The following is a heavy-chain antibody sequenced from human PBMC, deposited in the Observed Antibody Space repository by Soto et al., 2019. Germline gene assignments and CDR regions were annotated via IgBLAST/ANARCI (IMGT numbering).Heavy chain of an antibody. J-gene: IGHJ6*02. CDR3: AREGREDYGDYYYYYGMDV. V-gene: IGHV4-31*03. CDR1: SGSISSGGYY. D-gene: IGHD4-17*01. CDR2: IYYSGST. Sequence: SETLSLTCTVSSGSISSGGYYWSWIRQHPGKGLEWIGYIYYSGSTYYNPSLKSRVTISVDTSKNQFSLKLSSVTAADTAVYYCAREGREDYGDYYYYYGMDVWGQGTTVTVSS.